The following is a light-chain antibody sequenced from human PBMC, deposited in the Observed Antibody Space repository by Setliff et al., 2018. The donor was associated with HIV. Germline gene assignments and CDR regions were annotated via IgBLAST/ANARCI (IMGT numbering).Light chain of an antibody. CDR1: SSDIGAYNY. J-gene: IGLJ1*01. CDR3: CSYTSSGTLV. V-gene: IGLV2-14*01. CDR2: AVS. Sequence: QSVLTQPASVSGSPGQSITISCTGTSSDIGAYNYVSWYQQHPGKAPKLMIYAVSSRPSGVSNRFSVYNSGNTASLTISVLHAEDEADYYCCSYTSSGTLVFGTGTKVTVL.